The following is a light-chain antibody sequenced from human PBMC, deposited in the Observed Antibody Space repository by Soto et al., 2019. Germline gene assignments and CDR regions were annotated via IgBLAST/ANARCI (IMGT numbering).Light chain of an antibody. V-gene: IGLV7-46*01. Sequence: QAVVTQEPSLTVSPGGTVTLTCGSSTGPVTSSNYPYWFQQKPGQAPRTLIYDTSNKHSWTPAGFTGSLLGGKAALTLSGAQPEDEADYYCLGSYSGEEIFGAGTKLTVL. CDR2: DTS. J-gene: IGLJ2*01. CDR1: TGPVTSSNY. CDR3: LGSYSGEEI.